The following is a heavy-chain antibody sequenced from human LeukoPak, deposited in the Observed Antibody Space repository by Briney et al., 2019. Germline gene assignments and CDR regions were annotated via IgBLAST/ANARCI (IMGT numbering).Heavy chain of an antibody. D-gene: IGHD3-22*01. V-gene: IGHV3-30*04. CDR2: ISCDGSNK. CDR3: ARDWYYYDSSGYYSRYFDY. CDR1: GFTFSSYA. J-gene: IGHJ4*02. Sequence: PGGSLRLSCAASGFTFSSYAMHWVRQAPGKGLEWVAVISCDGSNKYYADSVKGRFTISRDNSKNTLYLQMNSLRAEDTAVYYCARDWYYYDSSGYYSRYFDYWGQGTLVTVSS.